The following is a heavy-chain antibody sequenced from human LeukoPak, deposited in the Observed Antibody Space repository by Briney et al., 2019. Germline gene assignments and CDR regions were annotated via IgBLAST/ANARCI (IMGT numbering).Heavy chain of an antibody. CDR1: GGSISSGGYY. Sequence: SETLSLTCTVSGGSISSGGYYWSWIRQHPGKGLEWIGYIYYSGSTHYNPSLKSRVTISVDTSKNQFSLKLSSVTAADTAVYYCAKAEPDYYDSSADAFDIWGQGTMVTVSS. J-gene: IGHJ3*02. CDR3: AKAEPDYYDSSADAFDI. CDR2: IYYSGST. D-gene: IGHD3-22*01. V-gene: IGHV4-31*03.